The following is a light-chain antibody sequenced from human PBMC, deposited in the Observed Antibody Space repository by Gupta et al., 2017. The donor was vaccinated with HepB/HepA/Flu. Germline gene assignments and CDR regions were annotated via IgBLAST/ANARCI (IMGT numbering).Light chain of an antibody. CDR3: QSFDSTSVV. CDR2: EDN. CDR1: SGSVASNY. V-gene: IGLV6-57*02. J-gene: IGLJ2*01. Sequence: NFMLSQPHSVSGSLGKTVTISCTGSSGSVASNYVQLYQQRPGSAPTTVIYEDNRRPSGVPDRFSGSIDSSSNSASLTISGLKTEDEADYYCQSFDSTSVVFGGGTKLTVL.